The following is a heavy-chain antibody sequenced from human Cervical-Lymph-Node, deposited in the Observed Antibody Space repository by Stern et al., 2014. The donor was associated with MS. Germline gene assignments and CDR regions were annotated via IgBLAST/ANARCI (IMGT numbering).Heavy chain of an antibody. Sequence: EVQLVQSGAEVKKPGESLKISCRTSGYTFSNFWIGWVRQMPGQGLEWIGVIYPADSAPTYPPAFQGPGTLSTDQSLRLPLLHGSSLKASDTAMYYCVRRRDSAGYDTFDLWGQGTMIIVSS. D-gene: IGHD3-22*01. J-gene: IGHJ3*01. V-gene: IGHV5-51*01. CDR2: IYPADSAP. CDR3: VRRRDSAGYDTFDL. CDR1: GYTFSNFW.